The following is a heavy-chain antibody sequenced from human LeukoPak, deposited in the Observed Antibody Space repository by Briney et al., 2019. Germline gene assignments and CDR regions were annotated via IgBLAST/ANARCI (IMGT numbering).Heavy chain of an antibody. CDR2: IYPGDSDT. CDR3: ARHPQYSFRGWYDY. V-gene: IGHV5-51*01. CDR1: GYSFTDYW. Sequence: GESLQISCRGSGYSFTDYWIGWVRQMPGKGLEWMGIIYPGDSDTRYSPSFQGQVTISADKSIGTAYLQWSSLKASDTAMYYCARHPQYSFRGWYDYWGQGTLVTVSS. J-gene: IGHJ4*02. D-gene: IGHD6-19*01.